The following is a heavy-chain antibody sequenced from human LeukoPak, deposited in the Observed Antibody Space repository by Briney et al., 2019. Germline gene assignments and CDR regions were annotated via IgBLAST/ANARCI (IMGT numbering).Heavy chain of an antibody. CDR2: IYYSGST. D-gene: IGHD6-19*01. Sequence: SETLSLTCTVSGGSISSSSYYWGWIRQPPGKGLEWIGSIYYSGSTYYNPSLKSRVTISVDTSKNQFSLKLSSVTAADTAVYYCARRYIAVAGTSKTGFDYWGQGTLVTVSS. CDR3: ARRYIAVAGTSKTGFDY. J-gene: IGHJ4*02. CDR1: GGSISSSSYY. V-gene: IGHV4-39*01.